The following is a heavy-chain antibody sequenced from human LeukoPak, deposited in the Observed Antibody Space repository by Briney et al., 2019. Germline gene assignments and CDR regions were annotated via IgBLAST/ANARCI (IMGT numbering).Heavy chain of an antibody. CDR3: AKAGPVVRRFIGYY. Sequence: GGSLRLSCAASGFTFSSYSMNWVRQAPGKGLEWVSAISGGGDTTHYADSVKGRFTISRENSKKTLYLQLNSLRAEDTAIYYCAKAGPVVRRFIGYYWGQGTLVTVSS. D-gene: IGHD3-10*01. J-gene: IGHJ4*02. CDR1: GFTFSSYS. CDR2: ISGGGDTT. V-gene: IGHV3-23*01.